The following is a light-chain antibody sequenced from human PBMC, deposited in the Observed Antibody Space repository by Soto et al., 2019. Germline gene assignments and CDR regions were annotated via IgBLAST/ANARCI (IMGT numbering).Light chain of an antibody. CDR3: QQYGSSPKK. Sequence: EIVLTQSPGTLSLPPGDRATLSCRASQTISSTYLAWYQQNPGQAPRLLIYAASTRATGVPDRFSGSGSGTDFTLTISRLEPEDFAVYYCQQYGSSPKKFGQGTKVDIK. V-gene: IGKV3-20*01. J-gene: IGKJ1*01. CDR1: QTISSTY. CDR2: AAS.